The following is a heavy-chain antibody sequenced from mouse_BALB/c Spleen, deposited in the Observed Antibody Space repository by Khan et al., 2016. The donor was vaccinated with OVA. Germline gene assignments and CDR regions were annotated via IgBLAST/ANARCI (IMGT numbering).Heavy chain of an antibody. CDR1: GFTFSDYG. CDR2: ISDLAYTF. CDR3: ARGGGTAPFAY. D-gene: IGHD1-2*01. J-gene: IGHJ3*01. V-gene: IGHV5-15*02. Sequence: EVELVESGGGLVQPGGSRKLSCAATGFTFSDYGMAWVRQAPGKGSEWVAFISDLAYTFYYADTVTGRFTLSRENAKNTLYLEMSSLRSGDTVMXYCARGGGTAPFAYWGQGTLVTVSA.